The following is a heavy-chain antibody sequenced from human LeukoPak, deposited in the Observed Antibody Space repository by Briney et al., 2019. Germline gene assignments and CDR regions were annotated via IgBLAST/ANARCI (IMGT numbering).Heavy chain of an antibody. CDR1: GFTFSSYA. D-gene: IGHD3-9*01. J-gene: IGHJ4*02. V-gene: IGHV3-23*01. Sequence: PGGSLRLSCAASGFTFSSYAMNWVRQAPGKGLEWVSAISGSGGSTYYADSVKGRFTISRDNSKNTLYLQMNSLRAEDTAVYYCANGPYYDILTPSYYFDYWGQGTLVTVSS. CDR2: ISGSGGST. CDR3: ANGPYYDILTPSYYFDY.